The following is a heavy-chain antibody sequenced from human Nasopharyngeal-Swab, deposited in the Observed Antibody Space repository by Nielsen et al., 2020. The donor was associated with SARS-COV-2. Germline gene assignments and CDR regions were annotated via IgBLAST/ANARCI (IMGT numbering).Heavy chain of an antibody. J-gene: IGHJ4*02. CDR1: GFTFSSYG. V-gene: IGHV3-30*03. D-gene: IGHD1-26*01. CDR2: ISYDGSNK. CDR3: ARGSGSYKEILFDY. Sequence: GESLKISCAASGFTFSSYGMHWVRQAPGKGLEWVAVISYDGSNKYYADSVKGQFTISRDNSKNTLYLQMNSLRAEDTAVYYCARGSGSYKEILFDYWGQGTLVTVSS.